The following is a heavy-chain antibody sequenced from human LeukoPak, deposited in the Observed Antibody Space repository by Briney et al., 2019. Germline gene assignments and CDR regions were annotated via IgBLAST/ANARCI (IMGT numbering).Heavy chain of an antibody. V-gene: IGHV3-11*01. CDR3: ARDVHGSSDQFDY. D-gene: IGHD1-26*01. CDR2: ISSSGSTI. Sequence: GGSLRLSCAASGFTFSDYYMSWIRQAPGKGLEWVSYISSSGSTIYYATSVKGRFTISRDNAKNSLYLQMNSLRAEDTAVYYWARDVHGSSDQFDYWGQGTLVTVSS. CDR1: GFTFSDYY. J-gene: IGHJ4*02.